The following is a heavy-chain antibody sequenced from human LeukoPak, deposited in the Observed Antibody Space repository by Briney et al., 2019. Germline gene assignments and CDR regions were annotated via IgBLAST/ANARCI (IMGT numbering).Heavy chain of an antibody. CDR1: GGSISSSTYY. CDR2: IYYSGTT. V-gene: IGHV4-39*01. D-gene: IGHD3-22*01. Sequence: YPSETLSLTCTVSGGSISSSTYYWGWIRQPPGKGLEWIGSIYYSGTTYYNPSLKSRVTISVDTSKNQFSLKLSSVTAADMAVYYCARLDTSGYLVYYWGQGTLVTVSS. J-gene: IGHJ4*02. CDR3: ARLDTSGYLVYY.